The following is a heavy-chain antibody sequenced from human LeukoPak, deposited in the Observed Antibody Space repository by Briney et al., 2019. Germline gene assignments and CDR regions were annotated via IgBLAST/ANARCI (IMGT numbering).Heavy chain of an antibody. V-gene: IGHV1-46*01. CDR1: GYTFTSYY. CDR2: INPSGGST. CDR3: ARGFRFLEWLLPQVYGMDV. J-gene: IGHJ6*02. D-gene: IGHD3-3*01. Sequence: ASVKVSCKASGYTFTSYYMHWVRQAPGQGLEWMGIINPSGGSTSYAQKFQGRVTMTRDTSTSTVYMELSSLRSEDTAVYYCARGFRFLEWLLPQVYGMDVWGQGTTVTVSS.